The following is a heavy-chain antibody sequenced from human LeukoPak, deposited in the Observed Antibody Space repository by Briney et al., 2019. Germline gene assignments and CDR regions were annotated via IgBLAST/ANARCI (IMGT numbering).Heavy chain of an antibody. CDR1: GFTVSSNY. V-gene: IGHV3-66*01. CDR3: ARDWFGSDDAFDI. Sequence: GGSLRLSCAASGFTVSSNYMSWVRQAPGKGLEWVSVIYSGGSTYYADSVKGRFTISRDNSKNTLYLQMNSLRAEDTAVYYCARDWFGSDDAFDIWGQGTMVTVPS. J-gene: IGHJ3*02. D-gene: IGHD5-12*01. CDR2: IYSGGST.